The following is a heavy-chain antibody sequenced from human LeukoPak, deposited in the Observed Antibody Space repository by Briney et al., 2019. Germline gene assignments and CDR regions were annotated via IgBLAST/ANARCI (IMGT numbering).Heavy chain of an antibody. CDR3: ARDLSGITGYTYGRGIDY. V-gene: IGHV3-21*01. CDR1: GFTFSSNS. J-gene: IGHJ4*02. Sequence: GGSLRLSWAASGFTFSSNSMNWVRQAPGKGLEWVSSISSSSSYIYYADSVKGRFTISRDNAKTSLYLQMNSLRAEDTAVYYCARDLSGITGYTYGRGIDYWGQGTLVTVSS. D-gene: IGHD5-18*01. CDR2: ISSSSSYI.